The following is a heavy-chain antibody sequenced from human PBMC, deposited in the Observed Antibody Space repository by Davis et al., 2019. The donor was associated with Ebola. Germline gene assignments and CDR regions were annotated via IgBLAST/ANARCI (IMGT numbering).Heavy chain of an antibody. D-gene: IGHD3-3*01. CDR3: AIQNYDFWSGYNFYGMDV. J-gene: IGHJ6*02. Sequence: PSETLSLTCTVSRASTSSYYWSWIRQPPGKGLEWIGYIYYSGSTNYNPSLKSRVTISVDTSKNQFSLKLSSVTVADTAVYYCAIQNYDFWSGYNFYGMDVWGQGTTVTVSS. CDR1: RASTSSYY. CDR2: IYYSGST. V-gene: IGHV4-59*01.